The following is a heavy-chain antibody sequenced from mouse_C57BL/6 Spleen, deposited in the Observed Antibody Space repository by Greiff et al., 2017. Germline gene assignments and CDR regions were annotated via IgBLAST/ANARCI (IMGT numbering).Heavy chain of an antibody. Sequence: VQLVESGPELVKPGASVKISCKASGYAFSSSWMNWVKQRPGKGLEWIGRIYPGDGDTNYNGKFKGKATLTADKSSSTAYMQLSSLTSEDSAVYFCARSGAYYSNYDWYFDVWGTGTTVTVSS. CDR1: GYAFSSSW. CDR2: IYPGDGDT. CDR3: ARSGAYYSNYDWYFDV. D-gene: IGHD2-5*01. J-gene: IGHJ1*03. V-gene: IGHV1-82*01.